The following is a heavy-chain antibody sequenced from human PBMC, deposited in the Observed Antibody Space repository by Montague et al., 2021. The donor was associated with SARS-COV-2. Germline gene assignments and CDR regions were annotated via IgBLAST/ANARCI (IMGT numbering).Heavy chain of an antibody. D-gene: IGHD3-10*01. J-gene: IGHJ6*02. CDR1: GFTFNNFA. V-gene: IGHV3-30*18. Sequence: SLRLSCAASGFTFNNFAMHWVRQAPGKGLEWVAVISYDGSIKYYSDSXXGRFTISRDSSKKTLYLQMNSLSSEDTAVYYCAKNRDIFWFGEGRDSMDVWGQGTTVIVSS. CDR2: ISYDGSIK. CDR3: AKNRDIFWFGEGRDSMDV.